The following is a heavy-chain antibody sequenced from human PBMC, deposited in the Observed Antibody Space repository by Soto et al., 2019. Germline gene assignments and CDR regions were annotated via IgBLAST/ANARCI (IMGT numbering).Heavy chain of an antibody. V-gene: IGHV3-48*01. CDR3: AKSPAGSPHFYY. J-gene: IGHJ4*02. Sequence: QPGGSLRLSCAASGFTFSDFGMNWVRQTPGKGLGWVSYISPSSGIKHHADSVKGRFTISRDNAKHSLYLQMNSLRAEDTAVYYCAKSPAGSPHFYYWGQGTLVTVSS. CDR2: ISPSSGIK. D-gene: IGHD3-10*01. CDR1: GFTFSDFG.